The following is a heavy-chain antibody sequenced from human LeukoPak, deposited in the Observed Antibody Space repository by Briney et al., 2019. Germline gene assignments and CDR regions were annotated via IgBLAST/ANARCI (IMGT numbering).Heavy chain of an antibody. CDR3: ASRRPGYSYGWYYFDY. CDR2: IYHSGST. J-gene: IGHJ4*02. CDR1: GYSISSGYY. D-gene: IGHD5-18*01. V-gene: IGHV4-38-2*01. Sequence: SETLSLTCAVSGYSISSGYYWGWIRQPPGKGLEWIGSIYHSGSTYYDPSLKSRVTISVDTSKNQSSLKLSSVTAADTAVYYCASRRPGYSYGWYYFDYWGQGTLVTVSS.